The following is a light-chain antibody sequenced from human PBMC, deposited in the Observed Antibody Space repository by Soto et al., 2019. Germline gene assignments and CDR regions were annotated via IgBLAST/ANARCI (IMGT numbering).Light chain of an antibody. Sequence: PGERATLSCRASQSVSNNYLAWYQQKPGQAPRLLIYGASTRATGIPARFSGSGSGTEFTLTISSLQSEDFAVYYCQQYNNWPLSFGQGTKVDI. V-gene: IGKV3-15*01. CDR1: QSVSNN. CDR3: QQYNNWPLS. CDR2: GAS. J-gene: IGKJ1*01.